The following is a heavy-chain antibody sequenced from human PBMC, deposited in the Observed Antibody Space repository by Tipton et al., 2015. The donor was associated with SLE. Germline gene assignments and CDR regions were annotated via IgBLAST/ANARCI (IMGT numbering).Heavy chain of an antibody. CDR1: GGSISSYY. CDR2: VSKSGFT. CDR3: ARGSSMVQGPLRWFDP. Sequence: TLSLTCTVSGGSISSYYWSWIRQPPGKGLEYIGYVSKSGFTNYSPPLKSRVTISLDTSRNRFSLKLNSATAADTAVYFCARGSSMVQGPLRWFDPWGQGTLVTVSS. D-gene: IGHD3-10*01. V-gene: IGHV4-4*08. J-gene: IGHJ5*02.